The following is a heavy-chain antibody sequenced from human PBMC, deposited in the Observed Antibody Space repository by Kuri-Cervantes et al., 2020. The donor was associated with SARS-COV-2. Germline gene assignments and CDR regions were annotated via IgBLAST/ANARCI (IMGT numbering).Heavy chain of an antibody. D-gene: IGHD6-13*01. J-gene: IGHJ5*02. CDR1: GFTFSSYA. CDR2: ISYDGSNK. CDR3: ARHPPVRGSSSWNWFDP. Sequence: GESLKISCAASGFTFSSYAMHWVRQAPGKGLEWVAVISYDGSNKYYADSVKGRFTISRDNSKNTLYLQMNSLRAEDTAVYYCARHPPVRGSSSWNWFDPWGQGTLVTVSS. V-gene: IGHV3-30-3*01.